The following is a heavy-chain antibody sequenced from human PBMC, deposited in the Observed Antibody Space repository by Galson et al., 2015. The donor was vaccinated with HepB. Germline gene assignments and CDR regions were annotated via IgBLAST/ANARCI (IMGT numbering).Heavy chain of an antibody. Sequence: PALVKPTQTLTLTCTFSGFSLNTSGMCVSWVRQPPGKALEWLARVDWDDDKFYSPSLKTRLTISMDTSKNQVVPTMTNMDPVDTGTYFCARDRGRTAGVATGGDFFYVMDVRGQGTTVTVSS. J-gene: IGHJ6*02. CDR2: VDWDDDK. CDR3: ARDRGRTAGVATGGDFFYVMDV. V-gene: IGHV2-70*17. D-gene: IGHD5-12*01. CDR1: GFSLNTSGMC.